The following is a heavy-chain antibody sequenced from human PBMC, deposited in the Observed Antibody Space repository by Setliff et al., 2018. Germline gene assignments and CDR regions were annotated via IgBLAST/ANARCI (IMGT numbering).Heavy chain of an antibody. CDR3: ARDPNSGSYWNYYYYMDV. Sequence: SETLSLTCAVYGGSFSGYYWSWIRQPPGTGLEWIGEINHSGSTNYNPSLKSRVTISVETSKNQFSLKLSSVTAADTAVYYCARDPNSGSYWNYYYYMDVWGKGTTVTVSS. V-gene: IGHV4-34*01. J-gene: IGHJ6*03. CDR1: GGSFSGYY. D-gene: IGHD1-26*01. CDR2: INHSGST.